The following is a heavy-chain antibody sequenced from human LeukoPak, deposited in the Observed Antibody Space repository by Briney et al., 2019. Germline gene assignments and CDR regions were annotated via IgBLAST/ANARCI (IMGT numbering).Heavy chain of an antibody. CDR3: ARILGAQVGTFDY. J-gene: IGHJ4*02. CDR1: GYTFTGYY. V-gene: IGHV1-2*02. CDR2: INPNSGGT. D-gene: IGHD1-26*01. Sequence: ASVKVPCKASGYTFTGYYMHWVRQAPGQGLEWMGWINPNSGGTNYAQKFQGRVTMTRDTSISTAYMELSRLRSDDTAVYYCARILGAQVGTFDYWGQGTLVIVSS.